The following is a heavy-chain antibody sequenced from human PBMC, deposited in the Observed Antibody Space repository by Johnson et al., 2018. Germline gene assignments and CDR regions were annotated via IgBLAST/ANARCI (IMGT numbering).Heavy chain of an antibody. D-gene: IGHD2/OR15-2a*01. Sequence: QVQLVESGGGVVQPGRSLRVSCAASGFTLSSYTMHWVRQAPGKGLEWVAVLWYDGSNKYYIDSVKGRFTISRDNSKNTLYLQRNSLRAEATAGYYCAREVLHGMDVWGQGTTVTVFS. CDR3: AREVLHGMDV. J-gene: IGHJ6*02. CDR2: LWYDGSNK. V-gene: IGHV3-33*01. CDR1: GFTLSSYT.